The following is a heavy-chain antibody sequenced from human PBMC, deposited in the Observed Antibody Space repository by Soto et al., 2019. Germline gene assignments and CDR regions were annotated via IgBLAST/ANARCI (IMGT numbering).Heavy chain of an antibody. CDR1: GYNFNNYG. V-gene: IGHV1-18*01. CDR3: VRDLDGSGSYYTDY. Sequence: GSSVKVSCKASGYNFNNYGITWVRQAPGQGLEWMGWISVHNGNIKYAQKLQGRVTMTTDTSTSTAYMELRSLRSDDTAVYYCVRDLDGSGSYYTDYWGPGTVVTVSS. D-gene: IGHD3-10*01. J-gene: IGHJ4*02. CDR2: ISVHNGNI.